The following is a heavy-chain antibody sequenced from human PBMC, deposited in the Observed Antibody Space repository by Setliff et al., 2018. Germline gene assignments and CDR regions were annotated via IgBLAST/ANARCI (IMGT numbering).Heavy chain of an antibody. Sequence: KPSETLSLTCTVSGGSISSGGYYWNWIRQPAGKGLEWIGRIYTTWSTNYNPSLRSRVSISLDTSKSQFSLRLTSVTAADSAVYFCARYPRRGNGWYPYYVDVWGKGTTVTV. J-gene: IGHJ6*03. D-gene: IGHD6-19*01. CDR2: IYTTWST. CDR3: ARYPRRGNGWYPYYVDV. CDR1: GGSISSGGYY. V-gene: IGHV4-61*02.